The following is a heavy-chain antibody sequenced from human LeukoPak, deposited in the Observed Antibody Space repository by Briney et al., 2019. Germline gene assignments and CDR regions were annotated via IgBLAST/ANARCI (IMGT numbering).Heavy chain of an antibody. CDR1: GFTVSSNY. Sequence: PGGSLRLSCAASGFTVSSNYMSWVRQAPGKGLEWVSVIYSGGSTYYADSVKGRFTISRDNSKNTLYLQMNSLRAEDTAVYYCARVHPHYYDSSGYSPSFDYWGQGILVTVSS. J-gene: IGHJ4*02. CDR3: ARVHPHYYDSSGYSPSFDY. V-gene: IGHV3-66*01. D-gene: IGHD3-22*01. CDR2: IYSGGST.